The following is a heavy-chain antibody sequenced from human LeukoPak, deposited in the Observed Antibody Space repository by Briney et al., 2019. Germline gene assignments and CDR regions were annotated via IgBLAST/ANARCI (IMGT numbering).Heavy chain of an antibody. V-gene: IGHV3-7*05. CDR2: IKEDGSEK. J-gene: IGHJ4*02. CDR1: GFTFSGFW. Sequence: QPGGSLRLSCAASGFTFSGFWMTWVRPSPGKGLEWVANIKEDGSEKYYVDSVKGRFTISRDNAKNSLCLQMNSLRAEDTAVYYCARGGRYNAYWGQGTPVTVSS. CDR3: ARGGRYNAY. D-gene: IGHD1-26*01.